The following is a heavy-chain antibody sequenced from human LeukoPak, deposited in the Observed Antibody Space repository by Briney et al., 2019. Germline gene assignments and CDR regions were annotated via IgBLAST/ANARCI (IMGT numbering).Heavy chain of an antibody. Sequence: PGGSLRLSCAASGFTFSSYAMTWVRQAPGKGLEWVANINQNGSDTYFVDSVKGRFTVSRDNARNSLYLQMNSLRVEDTAVYYCATSGYSAYGIDNWGQGTLVAVSS. V-gene: IGHV3-7*03. J-gene: IGHJ4*02. CDR1: GFTFSSYA. CDR2: INQNGSDT. D-gene: IGHD5-12*01. CDR3: ATSGYSAYGIDN.